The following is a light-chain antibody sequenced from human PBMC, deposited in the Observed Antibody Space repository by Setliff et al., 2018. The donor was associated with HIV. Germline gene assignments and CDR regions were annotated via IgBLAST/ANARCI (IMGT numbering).Light chain of an antibody. Sequence: QFALTQPPSASGSPGQSVTISCTGTTSDVGAYNYVSWYQQHPGKAPKLLIYEVIKRSSGVPDRFSGSKSGNTASLIVSGLQAEDEADYYCSSYAANSILFGGGTKVTVL. CDR3: SSYAANSIL. CDR1: TSDVGAYNY. CDR2: EVI. V-gene: IGLV2-8*01. J-gene: IGLJ2*01.